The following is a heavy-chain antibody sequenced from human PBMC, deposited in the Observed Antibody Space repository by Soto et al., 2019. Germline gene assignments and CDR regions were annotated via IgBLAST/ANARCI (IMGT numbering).Heavy chain of an antibody. CDR3: ARDTETLGPRANDALDI. J-gene: IGHJ3*02. V-gene: IGHV1-3*01. CDR1: GYTFSAYT. D-gene: IGHD3-3*02. Sequence: QAQLVKSGAEMKKPGASVKVSCKATGYTFSAYTMNWVLQAPGHSLEWMGWINAGSGNTKYSQNFQGRVSITRDPSARTVYMELTGLTSEDTSVYYCARDTETLGPRANDALDIWGQGTMVNVSS. CDR2: INAGSGNT.